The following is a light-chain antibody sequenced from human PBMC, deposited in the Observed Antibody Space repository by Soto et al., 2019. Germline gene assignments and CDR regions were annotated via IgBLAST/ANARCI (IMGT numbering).Light chain of an antibody. CDR2: LGS. CDR1: QSLLHSNGYNY. J-gene: IGKJ1*01. CDR3: MQALQTLGT. Sequence: DIVMTQSPLSLPVTPGEPASISCRSSQSLLHSNGYNYLDWYLQKPGQSPQLLIYLGSNRASGVPDRFSGSGSGTDFTLKISRVEAEDVGVYYCMQALQTLGTFGQGTKVKIK. V-gene: IGKV2-28*01.